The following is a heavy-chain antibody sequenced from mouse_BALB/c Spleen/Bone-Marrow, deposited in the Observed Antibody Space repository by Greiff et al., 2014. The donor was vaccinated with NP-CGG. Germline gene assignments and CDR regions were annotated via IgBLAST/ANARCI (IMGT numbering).Heavy chain of an antibody. J-gene: IGHJ4*01. CDR3: ARDYYYAMDY. D-gene: IGHD2-4*01. Sequence: VQLVESGAELAKPGASVKMSCKASGYTFTNYWMYWVKQRPGQGLEWIGYIKVSTGYTEYNQKFKDKATLTADKSSSTAYVQLSSLTSEDSAVYYCARDYYYAMDYWGQGTSVTVSS. V-gene: IGHV1-7*01. CDR2: IKVSTGYT. CDR1: GYTFTNYW.